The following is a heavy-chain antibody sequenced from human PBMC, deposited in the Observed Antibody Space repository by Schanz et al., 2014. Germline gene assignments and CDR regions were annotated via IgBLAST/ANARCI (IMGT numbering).Heavy chain of an antibody. V-gene: IGHV3-64*01. CDR3: AKIERNED. CDR2: LSANGDST. CDR1: GFTLSNYA. Sequence: EVQLVESGGGLVQPGGSLRLSCAAPGFTLSNYAMHWVRQTPDKGLEWVSGLSANGDSTFYSSSVKGRFTISRDISKNSLYLQMNSLRAEDTAVYFCAKIERNEDWGQGTLVTVSS. D-gene: IGHD1-1*01. J-gene: IGHJ4*02.